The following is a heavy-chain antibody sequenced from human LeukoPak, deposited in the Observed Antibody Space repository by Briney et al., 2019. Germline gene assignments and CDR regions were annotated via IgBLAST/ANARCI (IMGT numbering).Heavy chain of an antibody. CDR3: AILSRGPGAFDI. J-gene: IGHJ3*02. V-gene: IGHV1-2*07. CDR1: GGTFSDYS. CDR2: ISPNSGAT. D-gene: IGHD3-10*01. Sequence: GASVKVSCKAPGGTFSDYSISWVRQAPGQGLEWMGWISPNSGATRYAHNFQDRVTMTRDTSISTAYMELSSLRSDDTAVYYCAILSRGPGAFDIWGQGTMVTVSS.